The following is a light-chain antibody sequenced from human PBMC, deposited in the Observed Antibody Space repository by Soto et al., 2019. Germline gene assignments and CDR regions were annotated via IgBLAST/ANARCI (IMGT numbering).Light chain of an antibody. CDR1: SSDVGGYNS. J-gene: IGLJ1*01. Sequence: QSALTQPASVSGSPGQSITISCTGTSSDVGGYNSVSWYQQHPGKAPKLIIYEVTNRPSGASSRFSASKSDNTASLTISGLQAEDEADYYCTSYTPTITLGSGFGTGTKVTVL. V-gene: IGLV2-14*01. CDR2: EVT. CDR3: TSYTPTITLGSG.